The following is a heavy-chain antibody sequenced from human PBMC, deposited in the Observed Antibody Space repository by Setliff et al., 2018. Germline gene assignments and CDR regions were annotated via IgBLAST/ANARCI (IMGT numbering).Heavy chain of an antibody. V-gene: IGHV1-18*01. CDR1: GYTFTTFG. Sequence: VKVSCKGSGYTFTTFGIDWVREVPGQGLEWMGWISAYTGNTKYAQKFHDRVTVTTDTSTATAYMELRSLRSDDTAVYYCAILDTNVGFDYWGQGTLVTVSS. CDR2: ISAYTGNT. CDR3: AILDTNVGFDY. D-gene: IGHD5-18*01. J-gene: IGHJ4*02.